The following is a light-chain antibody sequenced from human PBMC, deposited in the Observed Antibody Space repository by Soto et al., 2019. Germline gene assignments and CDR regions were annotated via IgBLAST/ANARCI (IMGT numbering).Light chain of an antibody. V-gene: IGKV3-20*01. J-gene: IGKJ2*01. CDR1: QNINTK. CDR3: QQHSNLPYT. Sequence: EIVLTQSPGTLSLSPGERATLSCRASQNINTKLAWHQQKPGQPPRLLFYFTSTMVAGTPDRFSGSGSGTDFTLTISRLEPEDFAVYYCQQHSNLPYTFGQGTKLEI. CDR2: FTS.